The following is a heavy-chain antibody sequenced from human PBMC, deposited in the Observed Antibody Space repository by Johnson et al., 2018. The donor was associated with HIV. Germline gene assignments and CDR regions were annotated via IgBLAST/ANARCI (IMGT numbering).Heavy chain of an antibody. V-gene: IGHV3-30*04. CDR1: GFTLSSYA. CDR3: ARERPGSGYDWGDAFDI. Sequence: QMQLVESGGGLVQPGGSLRLSCAASGFTLSSYAMHWVRQAPGKGLEWVAVISYDGSNKYYADSVKGRFTISRDNSKNTLYLQMNSLRAEDTAVYYCARERPGSGYDWGDAFDIWGQGTMVTVSS. J-gene: IGHJ3*02. CDR2: ISYDGSNK. D-gene: IGHD5-12*01.